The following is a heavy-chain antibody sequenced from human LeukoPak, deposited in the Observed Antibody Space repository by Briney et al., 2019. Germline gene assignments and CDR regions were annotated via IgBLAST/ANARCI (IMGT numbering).Heavy chain of an antibody. CDR1: GFTFSTFA. CDR3: ARDRGWSQTYGSGTYGLDY. Sequence: GGSLRLSCAASGFTFSTFAMIWVRQPPGKGLEWVSSIFPSGGEIHYADSVRGRFTISRDNSKSTLYLQMNSLRAEDTAVYYCARDRGWSQTYGSGTYGLDYWGQGTLVTVSS. D-gene: IGHD3-10*01. J-gene: IGHJ4*02. CDR2: IFPSGGEI. V-gene: IGHV3-23*01.